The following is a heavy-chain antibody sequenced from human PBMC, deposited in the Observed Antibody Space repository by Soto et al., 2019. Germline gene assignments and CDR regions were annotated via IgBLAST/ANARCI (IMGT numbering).Heavy chain of an antibody. J-gene: IGHJ4*02. CDR1: GESISSSSYY. Sequence: SEPLSLTCIVSGESISSSSYYWGWIRQPPGKGLEWIGSIYYSGRTYYNPSFKSRVTISIDTSKNQFSLKLSSVTATDTAVYYCARQRTTVVTQAYFDHWGQGALVTVS. V-gene: IGHV4-39*01. D-gene: IGHD2-21*02. CDR2: IYYSGRT. CDR3: ARQRTTVVTQAYFDH.